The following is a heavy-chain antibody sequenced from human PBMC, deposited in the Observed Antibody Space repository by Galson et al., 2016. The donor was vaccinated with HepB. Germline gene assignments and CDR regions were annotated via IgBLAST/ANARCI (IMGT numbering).Heavy chain of an antibody. CDR1: GGSISSSGYY. J-gene: IGHJ6*02. CDR2: IYHSGST. V-gene: IGHV4-39*01. D-gene: IGHD3-10*01. CDR3: ARRGPTYYYGMDV. Sequence: SETLSLTCTVSGGSISSSGYYWGWIRQPPGKGPEWIGSIYHSGSTNYNPSLKSRVTISVDTSKNQFSLKLSSVTAADTAVYFCARRGPTYYYGMDVWGQGTTVTVSS.